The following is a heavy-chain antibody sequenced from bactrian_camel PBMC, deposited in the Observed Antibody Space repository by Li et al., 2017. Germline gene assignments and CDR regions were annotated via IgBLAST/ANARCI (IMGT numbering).Heavy chain of an antibody. V-gene: IGHV3S32*01. D-gene: IGHD6*01. CDR3: ALDRYGGN. Sequence: VESGGESVQTGGSLKISCVTSGFQWGNSDVAWVRQSPGKGLEWLAEISGSGSNTYYADSVAGRATVSRDNAKDTLFLQLNSLKTEDTAMYYCALDRYGGNRGQGTQVTVS. J-gene: IGHJ4*01. CDR2: ISGSGSNT. CDR1: GFQWGNSD.